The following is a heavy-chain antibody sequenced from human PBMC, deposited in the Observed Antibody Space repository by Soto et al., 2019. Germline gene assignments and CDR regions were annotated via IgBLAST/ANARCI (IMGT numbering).Heavy chain of an antibody. CDR2: IYYSGST. J-gene: IGHJ5*02. Sequence: SETLSLTCTVSGGSISSSSYYWGWIRQPPGKGLEWIGSIYYSGSTYYSPSLKSRVTISVDTSKNQFSLKLSSVTAADTAVYYCARNLKKSTSRDRGNWFDPWGQGTLVTVSS. D-gene: IGHD2-2*01. CDR1: GGSISSSSYY. V-gene: IGHV4-39*01. CDR3: ARNLKKSTSRDRGNWFDP.